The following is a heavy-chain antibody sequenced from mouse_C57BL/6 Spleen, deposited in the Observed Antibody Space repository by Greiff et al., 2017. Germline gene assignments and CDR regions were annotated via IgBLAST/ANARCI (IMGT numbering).Heavy chain of an antibody. CDR1: GYTFPDYY. J-gene: IGHJ2*01. Sequence: VQLQQSGPELVKPGASVKISCKASGYTFPDYYMNWVKQSHGKSLEWIGDINPNNGGTSYNQKFKGKATLTVDKSSSTAYMELRSLTSEDSAVYYCAREGTTDYFDYWGQGTTLTVSS. D-gene: IGHD1-1*01. CDR2: INPNNGGT. CDR3: AREGTTDYFDY. V-gene: IGHV1-26*01.